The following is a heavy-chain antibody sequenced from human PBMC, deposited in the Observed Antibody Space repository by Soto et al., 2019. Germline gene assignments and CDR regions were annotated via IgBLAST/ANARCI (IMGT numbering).Heavy chain of an antibody. Sequence: ASVKASCKPSGYTLSSYGISWVRQAPGQGLEWMGWISPSSTSTNRAQKLKGRVNVTTDTSTGKAHMELRSLKYEDTAAYYCARVREYPGYYEWYLVLW. CDR1: GYTLSSYG. CDR3: ARVREYPGYYEWYLVL. J-gene: IGHJ2*01. V-gene: IGHV1-18*01. D-gene: IGHD5-12*01. CDR2: ISPSSTST.